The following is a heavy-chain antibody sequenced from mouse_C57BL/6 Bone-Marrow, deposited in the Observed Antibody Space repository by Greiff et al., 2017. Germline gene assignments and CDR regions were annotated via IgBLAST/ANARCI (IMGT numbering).Heavy chain of an antibody. CDR3: ARGSWYFDV. J-gene: IGHJ1*03. CDR1: GYTFTDYY. V-gene: IGHV1-19*01. D-gene: IGHD1-1*01. Sequence: EVKLQQSGPVLVKPGASVKMSCKASGYTFTDYYMNWVKQSHGKSLEWIGVINPYNGGTSYNQKFKGKATLTVDKSSSTAYMELNSLTSEDSAVYYCARGSWYFDVWGTGTTVTVSS. CDR2: INPYNGGT.